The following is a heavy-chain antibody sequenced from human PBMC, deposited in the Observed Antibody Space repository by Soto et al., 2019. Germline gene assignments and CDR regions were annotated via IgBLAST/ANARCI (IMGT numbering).Heavy chain of an antibody. CDR1: GDSISSSNYF. CDR2: IFYSGST. D-gene: IGHD6-19*01. V-gene: IGHV4-39*01. Sequence: QLQLQESGPGLVKPWETLSLTCTVSGDSISSSNYFWGRIRQPPGKGLEWIGTIFYSGSTYYNPSLKSRVTISLDTSKNQFSLRLISVTAADTALYYCARRYGWLYFDYWGQGSLVTVSS. CDR3: ARRYGWLYFDY. J-gene: IGHJ4*02.